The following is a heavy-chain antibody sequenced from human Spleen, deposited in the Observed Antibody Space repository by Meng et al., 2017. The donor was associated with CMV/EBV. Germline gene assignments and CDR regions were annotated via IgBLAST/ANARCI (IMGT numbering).Heavy chain of an antibody. J-gene: IGHJ6*02. CDR3: AKDPHKGYCSSTGCYGVGMDV. V-gene: IGHV3-30*02. D-gene: IGHD2-2*01. Sequence: GESLKISCAASGFTFSGYGMHWVRQAPGKGLEWVAFIRYDASNKYYADSAKGRFTISRDNSKDTLFLQMNSLRVEDTALYYCAKDPHKGYCSSTGCYGVGMDVWGQGTTVTVSS. CDR2: IRYDASNK. CDR1: GFTFSGYG.